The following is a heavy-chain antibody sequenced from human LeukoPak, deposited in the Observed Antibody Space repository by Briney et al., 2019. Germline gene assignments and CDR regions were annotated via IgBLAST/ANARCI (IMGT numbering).Heavy chain of an antibody. CDR2: ILPADSDT. J-gene: IGHJ4*02. V-gene: IGHV5-51*01. Sequence: GESLKISCKGSGYSFTSYWIGWVRQMPGKGLEWMGFILPADSDTRYSPSLQGQVTFSADKSITTAYLQWSSLRASDTAMYYCARTSGDNDGNALYFDYWGQGTLVTVSS. D-gene: IGHD4-23*01. CDR1: GYSFTSYW. CDR3: ARTSGDNDGNALYFDY.